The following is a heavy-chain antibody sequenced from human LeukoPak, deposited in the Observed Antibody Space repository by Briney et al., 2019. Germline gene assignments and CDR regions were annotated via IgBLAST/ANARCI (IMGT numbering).Heavy chain of an antibody. D-gene: IGHD6-19*01. CDR2: INHSGST. CDR1: GGSFSGYY. J-gene: IGHJ4*02. V-gene: IGHV4-34*01. CDR3: ASLGIAVAAFDY. Sequence: SETLSLTCAVYGGSFSGYYWSWIRQPPGKGLEWIGEINHSGSTNYNPSLKSRVTISVDTSKNQFSLKLSSVTAADTAVYYCASLGIAVAAFDYWGRGTLVTVSS.